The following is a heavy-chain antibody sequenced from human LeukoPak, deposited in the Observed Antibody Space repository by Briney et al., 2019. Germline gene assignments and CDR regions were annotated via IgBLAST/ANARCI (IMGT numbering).Heavy chain of an antibody. V-gene: IGHV1-69*02. Sequence: SVKVSCKASGGTFSSYTISWVRQAPGQGLEWMGRITPILGIANYAQKFQGRVTITADKSTSTAYMELSSLRSEDTAVYYCASLGYCSSTSCYSFDYWGQGTLVTVSS. CDR3: ASLGYCSSTSCYSFDY. J-gene: IGHJ4*02. D-gene: IGHD2-2*01. CDR2: ITPILGIA. CDR1: GGTFSSYT.